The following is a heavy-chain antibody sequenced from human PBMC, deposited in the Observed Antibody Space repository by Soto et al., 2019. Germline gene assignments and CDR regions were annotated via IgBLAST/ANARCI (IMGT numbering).Heavy chain of an antibody. V-gene: IGHV3-23*01. CDR1: GFTFSSYA. Sequence: HPGGSLRLSCAASGFTFSSYAMSWVRQAPGKGLEWVSAISGSGGSTYYADSVKGRFTISRDNSKNTLYLQMNSLRAEDTAVYYCAKDVPAANDLIIGWFDPWGQGTLVTVSS. CDR2: ISGSGGST. J-gene: IGHJ5*02. D-gene: IGHD2-2*01. CDR3: AKDVPAANDLIIGWFDP.